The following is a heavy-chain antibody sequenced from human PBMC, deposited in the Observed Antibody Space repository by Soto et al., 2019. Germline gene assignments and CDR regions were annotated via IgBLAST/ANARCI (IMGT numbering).Heavy chain of an antibody. Sequence: EVQLVESGGGLVQPGGSLRLCCAASGFTFSSYSMNWVRQAPGKGLEWVSYISSSSSTIYYADSVKGRFTISRDNAKNSLYLQMNSLRAEDTAVYYCARDSLEGIAVAATYPEYFQHWGQGTLVTVSS. V-gene: IGHV3-48*01. CDR3: ARDSLEGIAVAATYPEYFQH. D-gene: IGHD6-19*01. CDR1: GFTFSSYS. J-gene: IGHJ1*01. CDR2: ISSSSSTI.